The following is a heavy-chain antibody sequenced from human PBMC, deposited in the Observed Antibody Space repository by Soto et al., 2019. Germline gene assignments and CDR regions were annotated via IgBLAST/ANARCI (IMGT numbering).Heavy chain of an antibody. J-gene: IGHJ6*02. CDR3: ASQSYSSSSFYDYYYYGMDV. CDR2: IDPSDSYT. D-gene: IGHD6-6*01. V-gene: IGHV5-10-1*01. CDR1: GYSFTSYW. Sequence: GDSLKISWKGSGYSFTSYWISWVRQMPGKGLEWMGRIDPSDSYTNYSPSFQGHVTISADKSISTAYLQWSSLKASDTAMYYCASQSYSSSSFYDYYYYGMDVWGQGTTVTVSS.